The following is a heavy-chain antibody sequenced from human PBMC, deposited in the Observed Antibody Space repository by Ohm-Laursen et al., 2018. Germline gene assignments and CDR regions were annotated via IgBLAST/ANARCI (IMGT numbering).Heavy chain of an antibody. CDR3: AKDLLAAPDYYGMDV. CDR2: ISGSGDNT. CDR1: GFNFSTYV. J-gene: IGHJ6*02. Sequence: GESLRISCKASGFNFSTYVLTWVRQAPGKGLEWVSAISGSGDNTYSANSVKGRFTISRDNARSSLDLQMNSLRVEDTALYYCAKDLLAAPDYYGMDVWGQGTTVTVSS. V-gene: IGHV3-23*01. D-gene: IGHD6-13*01.